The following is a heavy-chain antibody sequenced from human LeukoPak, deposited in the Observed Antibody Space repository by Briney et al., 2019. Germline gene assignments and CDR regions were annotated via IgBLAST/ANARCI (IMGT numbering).Heavy chain of an antibody. D-gene: IGHD6-6*01. J-gene: IGHJ4*02. CDR1: GLTFSNYC. Sequence: GGSLRLSCVVSGLTFSNYCMTWVRQAPGKGLEWVANIKKDGSEKFYVDSVKGRFTISRDNAKSSLYLQMDSLRGEDTAVYYCARLIGSSSGFDYWGQGTLVTVSS. V-gene: IGHV3-7*03. CDR3: ARLIGSSSGFDY. CDR2: IKKDGSEK.